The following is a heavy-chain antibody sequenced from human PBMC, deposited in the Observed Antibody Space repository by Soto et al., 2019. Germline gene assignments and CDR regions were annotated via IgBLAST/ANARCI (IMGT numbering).Heavy chain of an antibody. CDR1: GGSFSGYY. J-gene: IGHJ6*02. CDR2: INHSGST. Sequence: SETLSLTCAVYGGSFSGYYWSWIRQPPGKGLEWIGEINHSGSTNYNPSLKSRVTISVDTSKNQFSLKLSSVTAADTAVYYCARGREADYYYYYGMDVWGQGTTVTVSS. CDR3: ARGREADYYYYYGMDV. D-gene: IGHD6-13*01. V-gene: IGHV4-34*01.